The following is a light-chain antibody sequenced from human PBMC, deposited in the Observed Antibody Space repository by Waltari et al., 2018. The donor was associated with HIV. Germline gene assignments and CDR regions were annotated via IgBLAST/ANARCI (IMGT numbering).Light chain of an antibody. V-gene: IGLV2-11*01. CDR1: SSDVGGYNY. CDR2: DVS. Sequence: QSALTQPRPVSGSPGPSVTISCPGTSSDVGGYNYVPGDPQHPGKAPKVMMYDVSKRRSGVPDRFSGSKSGNPASLTIPGRQAEYEADYYCCSYAGSYTVFGGGTKLTVL. J-gene: IGLJ3*02. CDR3: CSYAGSYTV.